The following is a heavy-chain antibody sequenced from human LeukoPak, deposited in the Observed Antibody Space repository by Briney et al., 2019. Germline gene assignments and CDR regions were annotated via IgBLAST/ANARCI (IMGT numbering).Heavy chain of an antibody. CDR1: GFTFSSYS. D-gene: IGHD6-13*01. CDR2: ISSSSSTI. J-gene: IGHJ3*02. CDR3: ARDPIAAAGYDAFDI. Sequence: PGGSLRLSCAASGFTFSSYSRNWVRQAPGKGLEWVSYISSSSSTIYYADSVKGRFTISRDNAKNSLYLQMNSLRAEDTAVYYCARDPIAAAGYDAFDIRGQGTMVTVSS. V-gene: IGHV3-48*01.